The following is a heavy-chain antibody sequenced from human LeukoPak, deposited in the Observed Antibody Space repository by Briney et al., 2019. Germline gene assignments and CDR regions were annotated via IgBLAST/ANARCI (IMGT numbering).Heavy chain of an antibody. V-gene: IGHV3-23*01. Sequence: GGSLRLSCAASGFTFSSYATSWVRQVPGKRPEWVSAISSGAGTTGYADSVKGRFTISRVNSKSTIYLQMNSLRAEDTAIYYCAKDLEQSYSGWSTSYDAWGQGTLVTVSS. D-gene: IGHD6-19*01. J-gene: IGHJ5*02. CDR1: GFTFSSYA. CDR2: ISSGAGTT. CDR3: AKDLEQSYSGWSTSYDA.